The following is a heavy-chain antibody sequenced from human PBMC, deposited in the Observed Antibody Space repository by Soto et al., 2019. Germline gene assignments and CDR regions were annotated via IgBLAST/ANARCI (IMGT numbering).Heavy chain of an antibody. CDR3: ARGLHSLFDY. CDR2: IWYDGNNK. J-gene: IGHJ4*02. V-gene: IGHV3-33*01. Sequence: AGGSLRLSCAASGFTFSNYGMHWVRQAPGKGLEWVAVIWYDGNNKYYADSVKGRFTISRDNSNNTLYVQMTSLRAEDTAVYYCARGLHSLFDYWGQGTLVPVSS. D-gene: IGHD2-21*01. CDR1: GFTFSNYG.